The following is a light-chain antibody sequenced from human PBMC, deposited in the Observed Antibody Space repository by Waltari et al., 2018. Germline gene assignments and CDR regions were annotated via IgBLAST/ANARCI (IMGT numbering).Light chain of an antibody. Sequence: DIVMTQSPDSLAVSLGEGATINCESSQTVLKNSNNKNYLVWYQQKPGQPPKLLIYWASTRHSGVPDRFSGSGSGTEFTLTISSLQAEDVAFYYCQQYYTTPWTFGQGTKVEIK. J-gene: IGKJ1*01. CDR1: QTVLKNSNNKNY. V-gene: IGKV4-1*01. CDR3: QQYYTTPWT. CDR2: WAS.